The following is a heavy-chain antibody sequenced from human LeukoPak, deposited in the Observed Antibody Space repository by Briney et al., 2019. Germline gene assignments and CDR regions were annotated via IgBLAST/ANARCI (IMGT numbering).Heavy chain of an antibody. V-gene: IGHV1-69*04. CDR1: GGTFSSYA. CDR3: ARVRVTLVATIPFDY. Sequence: ASVTVSCKASGGTFSSYAISWVRQAPGQGLEWMGRIIPILGIANYAQKFQGRVTITADKSTSTAYMELSSLRSEDTAVHYCARVRVTLVATIPFDYWGQGTLVTVSS. J-gene: IGHJ4*02. D-gene: IGHD5-12*01. CDR2: IIPILGIA.